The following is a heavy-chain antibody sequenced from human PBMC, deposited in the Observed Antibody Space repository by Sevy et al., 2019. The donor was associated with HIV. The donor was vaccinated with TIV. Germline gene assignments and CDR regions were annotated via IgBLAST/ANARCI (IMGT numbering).Heavy chain of an antibody. D-gene: IGHD1-26*01. Sequence: GGSLRLSCAASGFTFSSYEMNWVRQAPGKGLEWVSGLSGGGGSPFYADSVKGRFTISRDNSKNTLYLQMNSLRAEDTALYYCAKDRIWELGDAFDIWGQGTMVTVSS. CDR2: LSGGGGSP. J-gene: IGHJ3*02. V-gene: IGHV3-23*01. CDR3: AKDRIWELGDAFDI. CDR1: GFTFSSYE.